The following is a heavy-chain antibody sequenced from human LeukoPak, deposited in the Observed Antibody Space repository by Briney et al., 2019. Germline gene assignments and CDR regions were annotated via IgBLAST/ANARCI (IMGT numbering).Heavy chain of an antibody. CDR1: GVSISGYY. CDR2: IYTSGST. J-gene: IGHJ4*02. V-gene: IGHV4-4*07. Sequence: PSETLSLTCTVSGVSISGYYWSWIRQPAGKGLEWIWRIGRIYTSGSTDYNPSLKSRVTMSVDTSKNQFSLKLSSVTAADTAVYYCAREQLTHYYGSGSYFASDYWGQGTLVTVSS. D-gene: IGHD3-10*01. CDR3: AREQLTHYYGSGSYFASDY.